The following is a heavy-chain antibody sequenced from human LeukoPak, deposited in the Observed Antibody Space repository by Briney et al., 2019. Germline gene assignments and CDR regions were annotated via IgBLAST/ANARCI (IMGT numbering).Heavy chain of an antibody. V-gene: IGHV4-34*01. CDR3: ARVGKYYDILTCYSSGYYYGKDV. J-gene: IGHJ6*04. D-gene: IGHD3-9*01. CDR2: IYYSGST. Sequence: SETLSLTCSGYGGYFSRYYWSWIRQPPGKGLEWIGEIYYSGSTNYNPSLKSRVTISVDTSKNQFSLKLSSVNAANTAVYYCARVGKYYDILTCYSSGYYYGKDVWGKGTTVIVSS. CDR1: GGYFSRYY.